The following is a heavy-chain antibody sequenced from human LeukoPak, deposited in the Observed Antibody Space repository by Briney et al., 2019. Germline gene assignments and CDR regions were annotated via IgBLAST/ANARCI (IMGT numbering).Heavy chain of an antibody. CDR2: INPNSGGR. J-gene: IGHJ6*03. V-gene: IGHV1-2*02. CDR1: GYTFTGYS. D-gene: IGHD6-19*01. CDR3: ARNGHISAWSYYYYVDV. Sequence: GASVKVSCKASGYTFTGYSIHWVRQAPGQGLEWMGWINPNSGGRKYAQKFQGRVTMTRDTSISTAYMELSGLGYDDTAVYYCARNGHISAWSYYYYVDVWGMGTTVTVSS.